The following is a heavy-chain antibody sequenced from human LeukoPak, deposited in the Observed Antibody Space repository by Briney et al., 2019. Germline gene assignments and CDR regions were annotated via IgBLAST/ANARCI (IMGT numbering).Heavy chain of an antibody. Sequence: GGSLRLSCAASGFTFSDYEMSWVRQAPGKGLEWVSYISRGAGTIYYSDSVKGRFTISRDNAKNSLYLQMNSLRAEDTAVYYCARDNPQTGFSSGWDPFDIWGQGTLVTVSS. CDR1: GFTFSDYE. V-gene: IGHV3-48*03. CDR2: ISRGAGTI. D-gene: IGHD6-19*01. CDR3: ARDNPQTGFSSGWDPFDI. J-gene: IGHJ3*02.